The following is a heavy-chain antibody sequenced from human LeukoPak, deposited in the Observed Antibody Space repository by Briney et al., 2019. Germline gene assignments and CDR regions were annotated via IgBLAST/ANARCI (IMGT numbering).Heavy chain of an antibody. Sequence: ASVKVSCKASGYTFTDYYLHWVRQAPGQGLEWVGRINPNTGGTNYAQKFQGRVTMIRDTSISTAYMELTSLRSDDTAVYYCARALQTAAMGDAFDFWGQGTMVTVSS. CDR2: INPNTGGT. D-gene: IGHD2-2*01. J-gene: IGHJ3*01. CDR3: ARALQTAAMGDAFDF. V-gene: IGHV1-2*06. CDR1: GYTFTDYY.